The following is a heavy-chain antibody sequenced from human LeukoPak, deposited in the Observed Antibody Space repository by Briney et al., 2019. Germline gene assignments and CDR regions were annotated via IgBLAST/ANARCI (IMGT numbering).Heavy chain of an antibody. CDR3: ARDPQLKAFDI. V-gene: IGHV4-59*01. CDR2: IYYSGST. CDR1: GGSISSYY. J-gene: IGHJ3*02. Sequence: PSETLSLTCTVSGGSISSYYWSWIRQPPGKGLEWIGYIYYSGSTNYNPSLKSRVTISVDTSKNQFSLKLSSVTAADTAVYYCARDPQLKAFDIWGQGTMVTVSS.